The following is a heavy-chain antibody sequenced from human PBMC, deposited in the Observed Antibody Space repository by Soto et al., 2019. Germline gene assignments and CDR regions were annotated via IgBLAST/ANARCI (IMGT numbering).Heavy chain of an antibody. D-gene: IGHD3-10*01. CDR3: AKETYYYGSGSPDFDY. CDR1: GFTFSSYG. J-gene: IGHJ4*02. CDR2: ISYDGSNK. Sequence: QVQLVESGGGVVQPGRSLRLSCAASGFTFSSYGMHWVRQAPGKGLEWVAVISYDGSNKYYADSVKGRFTISRDNSKNPLYLQMNSLRAEDTAVYYCAKETYYYGSGSPDFDYWGQGTLVTVSS. V-gene: IGHV3-30*18.